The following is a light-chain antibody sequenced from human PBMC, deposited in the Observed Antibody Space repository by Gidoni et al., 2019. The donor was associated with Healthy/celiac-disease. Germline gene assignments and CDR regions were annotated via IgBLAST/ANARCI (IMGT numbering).Light chain of an antibody. CDR3: KQSYSTLVT. Sequence: DIQMTQSPSSLSASVGDRVTITCRASQSISSYLNWYQQKPGKAPKLLIYAASSLQSGVPSRFSGSGSGTDFTLTISSLQPEDFANYYCKQSYSTLVTFGQGTKVEIK. CDR1: QSISSY. CDR2: AAS. V-gene: IGKV1-39*01. J-gene: IGKJ1*01.